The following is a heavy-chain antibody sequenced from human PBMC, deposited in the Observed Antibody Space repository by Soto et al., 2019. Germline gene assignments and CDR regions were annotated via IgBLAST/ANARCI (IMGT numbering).Heavy chain of an antibody. CDR3: ARSRVVQAVILRGDYYYYGMDV. CDR1: GGSFSGYY. V-gene: IGHV4-34*01. CDR2: INHSGST. D-gene: IGHD2-2*02. Sequence: SETLFLTCAVYGGSFSGYYWSWIRQPPGKGLEWIGEINHSGSTNYNPSLKSRVTISVDTSKNQFSLKLSSVTAADTAVYYCARSRVVQAVILRGDYYYYGMDVCGQGSTVTVS. J-gene: IGHJ6*02.